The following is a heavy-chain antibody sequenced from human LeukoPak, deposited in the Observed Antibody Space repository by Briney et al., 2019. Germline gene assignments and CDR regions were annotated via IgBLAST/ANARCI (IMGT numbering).Heavy chain of an antibody. CDR3: AKVPMDAAMVLYYFDY. D-gene: IGHD5-18*01. CDR1: GFTFSSYA. CDR2: ISGSGGST. V-gene: IGHV3-23*01. Sequence: GGSLRLSCAASGFTFSSYAMSWVRQAPGKGLERVSAISGSGGSTYYADSVKGRFTISRDNSKNTLYLQMNSLRAEDTAVYYCAKVPMDAAMVLYYFDYWGQGTLVTVSS. J-gene: IGHJ4*02.